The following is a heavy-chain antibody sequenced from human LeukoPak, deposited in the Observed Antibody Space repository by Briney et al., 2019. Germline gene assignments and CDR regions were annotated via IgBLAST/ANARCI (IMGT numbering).Heavy chain of an antibody. Sequence: GGSLRLSCAASGFTFSSYAMSWVRQASGKGLEWVGRIRSKANSYATVYAASVKGRFTISRDDSKNTAYLQMNSLKTEDTAVYYCTRHLYGSGSYFNDYWGQGTLVTVSS. D-gene: IGHD3-10*01. V-gene: IGHV3-73*01. CDR3: TRHLYGSGSYFNDY. CDR2: IRSKANSYAT. CDR1: GFTFSSYA. J-gene: IGHJ4*02.